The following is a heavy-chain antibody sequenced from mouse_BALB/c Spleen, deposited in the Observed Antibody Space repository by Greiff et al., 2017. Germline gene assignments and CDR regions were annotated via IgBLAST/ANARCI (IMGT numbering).Heavy chain of an antibody. D-gene: IGHD2-14*01. CDR2: IYPGGGYT. Sequence: VKLQQSGAELVRPGTSVKISCKASGYTFTNYWLGWVKQRPGHGLEWIGDIYPGGGYTNYNEKFKGKATLTADTSSSTAYMQLSSLTSEDSAVYFCAREYDGRGYYFDYWGQGTTLTVSS. J-gene: IGHJ2*01. CDR3: AREYDGRGYYFDY. CDR1: GYTFTNYW. V-gene: IGHV1-63*02.